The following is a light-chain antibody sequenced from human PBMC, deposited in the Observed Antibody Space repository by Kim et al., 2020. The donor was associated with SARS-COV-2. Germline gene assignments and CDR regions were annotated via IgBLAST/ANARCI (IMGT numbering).Light chain of an antibody. CDR2: DVS. CDR1: SIDVGAYNL. CDR3: TSYTRSDTWV. V-gene: IGLV2-14*03. J-gene: IGLJ2*01. Sequence: GQSVSSACTGTSIDVGAYNLVSWYQHRPGKAPKFMIHDVSQRPSGVSNRFSGSKSGNTASLTISGLQAEDEADYYCTSYTRSDTWVFGGGTQLTVL.